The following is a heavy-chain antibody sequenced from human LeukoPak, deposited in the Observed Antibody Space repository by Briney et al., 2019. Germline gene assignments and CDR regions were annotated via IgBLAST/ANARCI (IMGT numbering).Heavy chain of an antibody. CDR1: GGSISSYY. CDR3: ARDGTVAGTDY. D-gene: IGHD6-19*01. CDR2: IYYSGST. J-gene: IGHJ4*02. Sequence: PSETLSLTCTVSGGSISSYYWSWIRQPPGKGLEWIGYIYYSGSTNYNPSLKSRVTISVYTSENQFSVKLSSVTAADTAVYYCARDGTVAGTDYWGQGTLVTVSS. V-gene: IGHV4-59*01.